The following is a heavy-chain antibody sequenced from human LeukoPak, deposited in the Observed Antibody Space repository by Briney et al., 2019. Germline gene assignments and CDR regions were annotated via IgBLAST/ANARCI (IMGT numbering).Heavy chain of an antibody. CDR3: ARRPVYYDFWSGYYREVQDAFDI. J-gene: IGHJ3*02. D-gene: IGHD3-3*01. CDR1: GFTVSSNY. V-gene: IGHV3-66*01. CDR2: IYSGGST. Sequence: GGSLRLSCAASGFTVSSNYMSWVRQAPGKGLEWVSVIYSGGSTYYADSVKGRFTIPRDNSKNTLYLQMNSLRAEDTAVYYCARRPVYYDFWSGYYREVQDAFDIWGQGTMVTVSS.